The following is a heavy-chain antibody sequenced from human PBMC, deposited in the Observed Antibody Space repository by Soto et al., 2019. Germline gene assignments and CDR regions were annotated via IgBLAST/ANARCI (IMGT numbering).Heavy chain of an antibody. CDR2: IFRSGAS. CDR1: GYSISGGYH. Sequence: PSETLSLTCAVSGYSISGGYHWGWIRQPPGKGLEWIASIFRSGASHYSPSLKSRGTISVDTSKNQFSLKLTSVTAADTAVYYCARARGADRPNWFDPWGQGTQVTVSS. J-gene: IGHJ5*02. CDR3: ARARGADRPNWFDP. D-gene: IGHD3-10*01. V-gene: IGHV4-38-2*01.